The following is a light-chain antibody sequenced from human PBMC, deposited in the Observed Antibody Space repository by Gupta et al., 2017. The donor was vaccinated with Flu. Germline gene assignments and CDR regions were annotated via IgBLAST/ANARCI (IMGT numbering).Light chain of an antibody. Sequence: DIQMTQCPSTLSASVGDRVTITCRASQSISSWLAWYQQKPGKAPKLLIYKASSIESGVPSRFSGSGSGTEFTLTISSLQPDDFATYYCQQYNSYPYTFGQGTKLEIK. CDR2: KAS. J-gene: IGKJ2*01. CDR1: QSISSW. V-gene: IGKV1-5*03. CDR3: QQYNSYPYT.